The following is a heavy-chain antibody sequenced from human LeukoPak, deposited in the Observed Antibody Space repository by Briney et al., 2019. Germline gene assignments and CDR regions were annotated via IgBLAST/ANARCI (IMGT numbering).Heavy chain of an antibody. Sequence: GGSLRLSCAASGFTFADYAMHWVRQAPGKGLEWVSGISWNSGTIGYADSVKGRFTISRDNAKNSLYLQMNSLRAEDTALYYCARDSKGATRPFDYWGQGTLVAVSS. J-gene: IGHJ4*02. CDR3: ARDSKGATRPFDY. D-gene: IGHD1-26*01. CDR2: ISWNSGTI. V-gene: IGHV3-9*01. CDR1: GFTFADYA.